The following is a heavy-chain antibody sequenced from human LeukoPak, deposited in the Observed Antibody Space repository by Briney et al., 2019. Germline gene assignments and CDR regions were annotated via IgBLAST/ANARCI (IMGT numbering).Heavy chain of an antibody. CDR1: GFTFSGSA. CDR3: AKSVAPEQLWSPADY. CDR2: IRSKANSYAT. J-gene: IGHJ4*02. V-gene: IGHV3-73*01. D-gene: IGHD5-18*01. Sequence: PGGSLRLSCAASGFTFSGSAMHWVRQASGKGLEWVGRIRSKANSYATAYAASVKGRFTISRDNSKNTLYLQMNSLRAEDTAVYYCAKSVAPEQLWSPADYWGQGTLVTVSS.